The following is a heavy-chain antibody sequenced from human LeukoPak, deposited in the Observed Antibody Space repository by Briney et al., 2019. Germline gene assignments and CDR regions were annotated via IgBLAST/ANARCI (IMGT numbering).Heavy chain of an antibody. CDR3: ARLGRDGKPFDS. D-gene: IGHD1-26*01. CDR1: GGSISSGSYY. Sequence: SQTLSLTCTVSGGSISSGSYYWSWIRQPAGKGLEWIGRIYTSGSTNYNPSLKSRVTISVHTSKNHFSLKLSSVTAADTAVYYCARLGRDGKPFDSWGQGTLVTVSS. V-gene: IGHV4-61*02. CDR2: IYTSGST. J-gene: IGHJ4*02.